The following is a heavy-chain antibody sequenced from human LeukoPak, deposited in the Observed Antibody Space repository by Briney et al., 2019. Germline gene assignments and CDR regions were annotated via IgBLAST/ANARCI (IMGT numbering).Heavy chain of an antibody. CDR2: IIPIFGTA. CDR3: ARDSLDVVAARLSRSPSNWFDP. CDR1: GGTFSSYA. D-gene: IGHD6-6*01. J-gene: IGHJ5*02. Sequence: SVKVSCKASGGTFSSYAISWVRQAPGQGLEWMGGIIPIFGTANYAQKFQGRVTITTDESTSTAYMELSSLRSEDTAVYYCARDSLDVVAARLSRSPSNWFDPWGQGTLVTVSS. V-gene: IGHV1-69*05.